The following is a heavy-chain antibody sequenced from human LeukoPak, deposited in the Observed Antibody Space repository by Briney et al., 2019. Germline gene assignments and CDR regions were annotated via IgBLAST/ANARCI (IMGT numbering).Heavy chain of an antibody. V-gene: IGHV4-4*07. Sequence: PSETLSLTCTVSGGSISSYYWSWIRQPAGKGLEWIGRIYTSGGTNYNPSLKSRVTISVDTSKNQFSLKLSSVTAADTAVYYCARMIGWGARRYYYYYMDVWGKGTTVTVSS. D-gene: IGHD1-26*01. J-gene: IGHJ6*03. CDR3: ARMIGWGARRYYYYYMDV. CDR1: GGSISSYY. CDR2: IYTSGGT.